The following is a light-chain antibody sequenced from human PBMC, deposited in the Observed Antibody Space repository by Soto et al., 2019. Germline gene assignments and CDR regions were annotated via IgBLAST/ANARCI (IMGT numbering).Light chain of an antibody. CDR1: SSDVGGYNH. CDR2: AVS. J-gene: IGLJ2*01. CDR3: CSYTSLSTVV. Sequence: QSVLTQPASVSGSPGQSITISCTGTSSDVGGYNHVSWYQHSPGKAPKLILFAVSDRPSGVSHRFSGSKSGNTASLPISGLQADDEADYYCCSYTSLSTVVFGGGTKLTVL. V-gene: IGLV2-14*01.